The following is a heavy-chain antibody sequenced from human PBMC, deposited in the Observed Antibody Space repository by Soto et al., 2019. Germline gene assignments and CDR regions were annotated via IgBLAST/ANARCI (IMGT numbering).Heavy chain of an antibody. CDR2: IYSTGTT. J-gene: IGHJ6*02. D-gene: IGHD2-8*01. CDR1: GGSVNYLY. Sequence: QLRESGPGLVKPSAALSLTCTVSGGSVNYLYWSWIRQPPERGREWIGVIYSTGTTLYNPSLKRRVNMSVGTSMNQFSLNLKSVTAADTAMYDCAGPHSIANVESGLDVWGQGTTVTVSS. V-gene: IGHV4-59*08. CDR3: AGPHSIANVESGLDV.